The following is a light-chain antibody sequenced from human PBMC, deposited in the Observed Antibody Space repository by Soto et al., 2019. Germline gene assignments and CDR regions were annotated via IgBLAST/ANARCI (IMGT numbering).Light chain of an antibody. Sequence: EIVLTQTPLSLSVTPGQQASISCKSSQSLLHSDGKTYLYWYLQRPGQAPHLLIYEVSNRFSGVPDRFSGIGSGPEFTLEISGVEAEDVGVYYCMQGAQRCTFGPGTKLE. CDR2: EVS. CDR3: MQGAQRCT. J-gene: IGKJ2*02. V-gene: IGKV2D-29*01. CDR1: QSLLHSDGKTY.